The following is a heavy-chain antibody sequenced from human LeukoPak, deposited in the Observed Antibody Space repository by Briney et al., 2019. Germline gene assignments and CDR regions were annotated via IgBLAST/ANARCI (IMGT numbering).Heavy chain of an antibody. CDR3: ARTPGKGDWFDP. V-gene: IGHV1-46*01. CDR1: GYTFTSYY. J-gene: IGHJ5*02. CDR2: INPSGGGT. Sequence: ASVKVSCKASGYTFTSYYLHWVRQAPGQGLEWMGIINPSGGGTSYAQMFQGRVTMTRDTSASTVYMELSGLRSEDTAVYYCARTPGKGDWFDPWGQGTLVTVSS. D-gene: IGHD3-10*01.